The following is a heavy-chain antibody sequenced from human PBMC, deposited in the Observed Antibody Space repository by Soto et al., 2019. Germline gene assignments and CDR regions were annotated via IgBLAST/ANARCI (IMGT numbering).Heavy chain of an antibody. CDR1: GFSLTTRPVG. Sequence: QITLRESGPTRVKPTQTLTLTCTFSGFSLTTRPVGVAWIRQPPGKALEWLAVIYWDDDKRYSPSLKSRLTNAKDTSKNQVVLTMAYMDPVDTATYFCAHRGEMNGNWDQGYLDHRGHGTLVTVSS. CDR2: IYWDDDK. D-gene: IGHD2-8*01. J-gene: IGHJ4*01. V-gene: IGHV2-5*02. CDR3: AHRGEMNGNWDQGYLDH.